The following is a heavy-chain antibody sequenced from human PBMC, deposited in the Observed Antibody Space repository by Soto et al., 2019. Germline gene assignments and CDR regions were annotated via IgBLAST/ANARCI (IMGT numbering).Heavy chain of an antibody. CDR3: ARDGPHYYGSGTSPYYGMDV. CDR2: IWYDGSNK. CDR1: GFTFSSYG. Sequence: GGSLRLSCAASGFTFSSYGMRWVRQAPGKGLEWVAVIWYDGSNKYYADSVKGRFTISRDNSKNTLYLQMNSLRAEDTAVYYCARDGPHYYGSGTSPYYGMDVWGQGTTVTVSS. V-gene: IGHV3-33*01. D-gene: IGHD3-10*01. J-gene: IGHJ6*02.